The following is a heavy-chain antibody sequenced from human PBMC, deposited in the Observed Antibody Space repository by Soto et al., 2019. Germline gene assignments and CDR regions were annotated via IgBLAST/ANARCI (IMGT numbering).Heavy chain of an antibody. V-gene: IGHV4-34*02. CDR1: GGSFSDYF. J-gene: IGHJ4*02. Sequence: QVQLQQWGAGLLKPSETLSLTCAVYGGSFSDYFWTWIRQSPGKGLEWIGDINHRGSTSYNPSLKSRVTISLDTYKNQFSLSLSSVTDADTAVYYCARILVGAFDFWGQGALVTVSS. D-gene: IGHD1-26*01. CDR3: ARILVGAFDF. CDR2: INHRGST.